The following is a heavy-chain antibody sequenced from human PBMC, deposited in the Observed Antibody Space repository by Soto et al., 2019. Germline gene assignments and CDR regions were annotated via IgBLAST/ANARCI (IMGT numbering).Heavy chain of an antibody. CDR3: ARYYDVWSGYQGPYYYLDG. CDR1: GDSVSSNSAA. CDR2: TYYRSKWYN. D-gene: IGHD3-3*01. J-gene: IGHJ6*03. V-gene: IGHV6-1*01. Sequence: PSQTLSLTCAISGDSVSSNSAAWNWIRQSPSRGLEWLGRTYYRSKWYNDYAVSVKSRITINPDTSKNQFSLQLNSVTPEDTAVYYCARYYDVWSGYQGPYYYLDGWGKGTTVPFSS.